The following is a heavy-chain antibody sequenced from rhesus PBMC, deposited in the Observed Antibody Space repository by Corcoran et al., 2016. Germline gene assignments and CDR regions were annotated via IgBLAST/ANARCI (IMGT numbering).Heavy chain of an antibody. CDR3: ARDDGAFTRFDV. V-gene: IGHV4-73*01. CDR2: IEGNSAST. Sequence: QVRLQQWGEGLVKPSETLSLTCAVYGGSINSYYYWSWLRQPPGKGLEWIWDIEGNSASTNSNPSLKKRVTSSKDTSKNQFSLNVSSVTAADTAVFYCARDDGAFTRFDVWGPGVLVTVSS. J-gene: IGHJ5-1*01. CDR1: GGSINSYYY.